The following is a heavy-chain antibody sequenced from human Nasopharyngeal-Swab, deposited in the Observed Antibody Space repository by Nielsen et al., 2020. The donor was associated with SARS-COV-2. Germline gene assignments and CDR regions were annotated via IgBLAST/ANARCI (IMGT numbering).Heavy chain of an antibody. D-gene: IGHD5-12*01. CDR2: ISSSGSTI. V-gene: IGHV3-48*03. CDR3: ARDEGGYSAYEYPYYFDY. J-gene: IGHJ4*02. CDR1: GFTFSSYE. Sequence: GESLKISCVASGFTFSSYEMNWVRQAPGKGLEWVSYISSSGSTIYYADSVKGRFTISRANAKNSLYLQMNSLRAEETAVYYCARDEGGYSAYEYPYYFDYWGQGTLVTVSS.